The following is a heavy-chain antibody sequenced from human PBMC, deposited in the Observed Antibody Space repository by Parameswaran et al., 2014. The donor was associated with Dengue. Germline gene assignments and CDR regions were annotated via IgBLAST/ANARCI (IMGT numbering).Heavy chain of an antibody. V-gene: IGHV1-69*04. CDR3: ARDLDSSGYPTDY. D-gene: IGHD3-22*01. Sequence: SWVRQAPGQGLEWMGRIIPILGIANYAQKFQGRVTITADKSTSTAYMELSSLRSEDTAVYYYARDLDSSGYPTDYWGQGTLVTVSS. CDR2: IIPILGIA. J-gene: IGHJ4*02.